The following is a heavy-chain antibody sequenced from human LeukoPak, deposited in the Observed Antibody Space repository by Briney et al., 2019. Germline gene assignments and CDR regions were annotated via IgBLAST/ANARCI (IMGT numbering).Heavy chain of an antibody. CDR3: ARDPGSSTSSYYYGMDV. CDR1: GYTFTGYY. Sequence: GASVKVSCKASGYTFTGYYMHWVRQAPGQGLEWMGWINPNSGGTNYAQKFQGRVTMTRDTSISTAYMELSRLRSDDTAVYYCARDPGSSTSSYYYGMDVWGQGTTVTVSS. D-gene: IGHD2-2*01. CDR2: INPNSGGT. J-gene: IGHJ6*02. V-gene: IGHV1-2*02.